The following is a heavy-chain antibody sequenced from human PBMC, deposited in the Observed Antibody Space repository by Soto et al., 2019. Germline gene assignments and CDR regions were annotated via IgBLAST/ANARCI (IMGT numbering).Heavy chain of an antibody. Sequence: SETLSLTCSVSGASIGSYYWGWVRQPPGKGLEWLGYINYRGNTNYNPSLKSRILISVDTSENQFSLKLSSVSAADTAVYYCARVPSGTIDYWGQGTLVTVS. D-gene: IGHD1-1*01. CDR3: ARVPSGTIDY. J-gene: IGHJ4*02. CDR2: INYRGNT. V-gene: IGHV4-59*01. CDR1: GASIGSYY.